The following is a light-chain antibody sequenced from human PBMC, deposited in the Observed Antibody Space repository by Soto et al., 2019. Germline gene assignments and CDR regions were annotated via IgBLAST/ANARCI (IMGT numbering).Light chain of an antibody. CDR3: QQRNKWPLT. CDR2: DAS. Sequence: EIVLTQSPATLSLSPGERATLSCRASQSVGSSLAWYQQRPGQGPRLLIHDASNRATGIPARFSGCGSGTDFTLTISSLEPDDFAVYSCQQRNKWPLTFGGGTKVEIK. V-gene: IGKV3-11*01. J-gene: IGKJ4*01. CDR1: QSVGSS.